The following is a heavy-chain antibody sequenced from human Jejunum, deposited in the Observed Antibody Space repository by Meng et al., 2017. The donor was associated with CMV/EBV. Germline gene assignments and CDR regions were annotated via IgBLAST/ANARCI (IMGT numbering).Heavy chain of an antibody. CDR2: VYMSGST. V-gene: IGHV4-4*07. Sequence: QVHLRESGPELVKPSEPLSLTCTVSGGSISGYYWNWIRQPAGKGLEWIGRVYMSGSTNYNPSLRSRVAMSVDTSKTQFSLRLTSVTAADTAVYYCARDRMAAPGTFEYWGQGTLVTVSS. D-gene: IGHD6-13*01. CDR3: ARDRMAAPGTFEY. J-gene: IGHJ4*02. CDR1: GGSISGYY.